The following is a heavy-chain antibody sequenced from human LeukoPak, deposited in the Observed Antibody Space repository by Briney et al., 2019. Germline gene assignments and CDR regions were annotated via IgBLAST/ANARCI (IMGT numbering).Heavy chain of an antibody. CDR2: MYSGSST. CDR1: GFTFSSNY. CDR3: AKGAAWQQQLIVGPYFDY. D-gene: IGHD6-13*01. Sequence: GGSLRLSCAASGFTFSSNYMSWVRQAPGKGLEWISVMYSGSSTYYADSVKGRFTISRDNSKNTVYLQMNSLRAEDTAVYYCAKGAAWQQQLIVGPYFDYWGQGTLVTVSS. V-gene: IGHV3-53*01. J-gene: IGHJ4*02.